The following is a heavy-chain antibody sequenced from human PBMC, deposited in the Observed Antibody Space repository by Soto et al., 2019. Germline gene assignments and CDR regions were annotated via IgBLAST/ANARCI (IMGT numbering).Heavy chain of an antibody. CDR1: RFTFSSYW. D-gene: IGHD2-8*01. Sequence: GGSLRLSCAASRFTFSSYWMHWVRQAPGEGLVWVSRINSDGSDTGYADSVKGRFTISRDNAKNTLYLQMNSLRAEDTAVYFCAREGMGFSNWFDPSGQGTLVSVSS. J-gene: IGHJ5*02. CDR2: INSDGSDT. CDR3: AREGMGFSNWFDP. V-gene: IGHV3-74*01.